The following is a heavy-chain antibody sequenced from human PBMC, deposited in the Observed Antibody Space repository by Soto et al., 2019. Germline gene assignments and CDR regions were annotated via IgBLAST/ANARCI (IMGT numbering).Heavy chain of an antibody. V-gene: IGHV3-74*01. J-gene: IGHJ4*02. CDR1: GVTFSSYW. Sequence: PGGSLRLACAASGVTFSSYWMHWVRQAPGKGLVWVSRINPGGSITAYADSVKGRFTISRDNAKNTLYLQMNTLRGDDTAVYYCARVPTGKYGVWNYWGQGT. D-gene: IGHD2-8*01. CDR2: INPGGSIT. CDR3: ARVPTGKYGVWNY.